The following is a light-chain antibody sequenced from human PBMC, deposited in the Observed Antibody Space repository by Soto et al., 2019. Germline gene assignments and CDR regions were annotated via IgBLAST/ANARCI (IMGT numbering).Light chain of an antibody. J-gene: IGKJ5*01. CDR2: DAF. V-gene: IGKV3-20*01. CDR1: RSLDSGQ. Sequence: EIVLTQSPGTLSLSPGESSTLSCMASRSLDSGQLAWYQQKVGRAPRLLIHDAFMRATGIPDRFSGSGSGTDFTLTIARLEPEDFAVYYCQQYGDSPRTVGQGTRLEIK. CDR3: QQYGDSPRT.